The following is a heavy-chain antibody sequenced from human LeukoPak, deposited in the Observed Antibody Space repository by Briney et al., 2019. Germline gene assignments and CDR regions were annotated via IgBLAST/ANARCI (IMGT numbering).Heavy chain of an antibody. D-gene: IGHD6-13*01. CDR3: ARGRRYSEGDDY. J-gene: IGHJ4*02. V-gene: IGHV3-11*01. CDR2: ISSSGSTI. Sequence: LSLTCTVSGGSISSYYWSWIRQPPGKGLEWVSYISSSGSTIYYADSVKGRFTISRDNAKNSLYLQMNSLRAEDTAVYYCARGRRYSEGDDYWGQGTLVTVSS. CDR1: GGSISSYY.